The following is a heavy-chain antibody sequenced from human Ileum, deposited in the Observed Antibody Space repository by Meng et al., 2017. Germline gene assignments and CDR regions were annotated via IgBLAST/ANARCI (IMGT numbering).Heavy chain of an antibody. V-gene: IGHV4-38-2*02. CDR3: VRDRGDGGTTAF. Sequence: SETLSLTCSISGQSIDSDYYWGWIRQAPGKGLEWISSIHYSGITFYNPSLKSRVTTSMDTSKNQFSLKVTSVTAADTATYYCVRDRGDGGTTAFWGQGKLV. CDR2: IHYSGIT. D-gene: IGHD1-7*01. CDR1: GQSIDSDYY. J-gene: IGHJ4*02.